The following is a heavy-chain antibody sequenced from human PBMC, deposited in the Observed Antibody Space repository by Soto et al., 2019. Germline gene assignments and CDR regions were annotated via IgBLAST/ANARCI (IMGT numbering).Heavy chain of an antibody. D-gene: IGHD3-22*01. Sequence: QVQLEQSGAEVKKPGASVKVSCKASAYIFTDHYIHWVRQAPGQGLEWMGWIIPNNGGTKYAQKFQDRVTMTRDTSITTAYMDLSRLRADDTAVYYCARGTFDTSGNYFAGWFGPWGQGTLVTVSS. CDR1: AYIFTDHY. V-gene: IGHV1-2*02. J-gene: IGHJ5*02. CDR3: ARGTFDTSGNYFAGWFGP. CDR2: IIPNNGGT.